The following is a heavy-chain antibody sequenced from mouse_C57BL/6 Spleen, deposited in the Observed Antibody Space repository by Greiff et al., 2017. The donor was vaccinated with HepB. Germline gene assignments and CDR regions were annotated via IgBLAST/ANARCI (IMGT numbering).Heavy chain of an antibody. CDR1: GFTFSDYY. CDR3: ARDHLSGAMDY. CDR2: INYDGSST. J-gene: IGHJ4*01. Sequence: DVKLVESEGGLVQPGSSMKLSCTASGFTFSDYYMAWVRQVPEKGLEWVANINYDGSSTYYLDSLKSRFIISRDNAKNTLYLQMSSLKSEDTATYYCARDHLSGAMDYWGQGTSVTVSS. V-gene: IGHV5-16*01. D-gene: IGHD3-1*01.